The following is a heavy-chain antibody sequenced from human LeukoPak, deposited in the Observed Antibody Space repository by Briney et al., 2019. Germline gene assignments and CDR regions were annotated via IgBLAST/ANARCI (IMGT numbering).Heavy chain of an antibody. CDR3: ARVDFDMGGSYYGAFDI. V-gene: IGHV1-69*05. CDR1: GYTFTSYA. CDR2: IIPIFGTA. Sequence: ASVKVSCKASGYTFTSYAISWVRQAPGQGLEWMGGIIPIFGTANYAQKFQGRVTITTDESTSTAYMELSSLRSEDTAVYYCARVDFDMGGSYYGAFDIWGQGTMVTVSS. D-gene: IGHD1-26*01. J-gene: IGHJ3*02.